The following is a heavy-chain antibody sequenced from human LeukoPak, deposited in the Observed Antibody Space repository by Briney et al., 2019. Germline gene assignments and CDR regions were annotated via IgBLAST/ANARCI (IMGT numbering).Heavy chain of an antibody. CDR3: ARYYIGTLRHNY. Sequence: SETLSLTCTVSGGSISVSAYYWGWIRQPPGKGLEWVGNIYYSGSTFYNPALKSRATISVDTTKNQFSLKLTSVTAADTAVYYCARYYIGTLRHNYWGQGTLVAVSS. CDR2: IYYSGST. CDR1: GGSISVSAYY. D-gene: IGHD3-10*01. V-gene: IGHV4-39*01. J-gene: IGHJ4*02.